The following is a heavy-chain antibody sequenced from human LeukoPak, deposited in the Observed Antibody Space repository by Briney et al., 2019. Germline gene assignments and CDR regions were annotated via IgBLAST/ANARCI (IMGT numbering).Heavy chain of an antibody. D-gene: IGHD6-13*01. CDR2: IYTSGTT. Sequence: PSETLSLTCTVSGGSISSGNYFWTWIRQPAGKGLEWIGRIYTSGTTNYNPSLQSRVTISLDTSKNQFSLKLSSVTAADTAVYYCAGAGGEQQLEYYYYYYYMDVWGKGTTVTVSS. CDR1: GGSISSGNYF. J-gene: IGHJ6*03. V-gene: IGHV4-61*02. CDR3: AGAGGEQQLEYYYYYYYMDV.